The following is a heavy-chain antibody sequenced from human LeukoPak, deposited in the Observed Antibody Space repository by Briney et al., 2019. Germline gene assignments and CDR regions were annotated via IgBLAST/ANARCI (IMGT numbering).Heavy chain of an antibody. V-gene: IGHV4-34*01. D-gene: IGHD4-11*01. CDR3: ARSKAYSGYFDY. Sequence: SETLSLTCAVYGGSFSGYYWSWIRQPPGKGLEWIGEINHSGSTNYNPSLKSRVTMSVDTSKNQFSLKLTSVTAADTAVYYCARSKAYSGYFDYWGQGTLVTVSS. CDR1: GGSFSGYY. J-gene: IGHJ4*02. CDR2: INHSGST.